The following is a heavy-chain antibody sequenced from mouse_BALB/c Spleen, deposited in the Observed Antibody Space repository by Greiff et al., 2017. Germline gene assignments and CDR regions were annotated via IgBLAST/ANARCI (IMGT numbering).Heavy chain of an antibody. CDR1: GYTFTSYW. Sequence: VQLQQPGAELVKPGASVKLSCKASGYTFTSYWMHWVKQRPGQGLEWIGEIDPSDSYTNYNQKFKGKATLTVDKSSSTAYMQLSSLTSEDSAVYYCARGYGNHYFDYWGQGTTLTVSS. V-gene: IGHV1-69*02. CDR2: IDPSDSYT. D-gene: IGHD2-10*02. CDR3: ARGYGNHYFDY. J-gene: IGHJ2*01.